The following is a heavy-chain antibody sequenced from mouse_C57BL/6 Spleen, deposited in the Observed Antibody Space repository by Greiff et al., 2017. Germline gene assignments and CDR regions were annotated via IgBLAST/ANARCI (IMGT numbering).Heavy chain of an antibody. CDR1: GYTFTSYW. D-gene: IGHD3-2*02. CDR2: IDPSDSET. Sequence: VQLQQPGAELVRPGSSVKLSCKASGYTFTSYWMHWVKQRPIQGLEWIGNIDPSDSETHYNQKFKDKATLTVDKSSSTAYMQLSSLTSGDSAVYYCAREGRAQDPWLAYWGQGTLGTVSA. CDR3: AREGRAQDPWLAY. V-gene: IGHV1-52*01. J-gene: IGHJ3*01.